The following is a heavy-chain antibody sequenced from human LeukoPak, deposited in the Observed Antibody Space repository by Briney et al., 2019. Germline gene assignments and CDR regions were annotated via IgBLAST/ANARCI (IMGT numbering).Heavy chain of an antibody. J-gene: IGHJ4*02. CDR2: VYSSGST. D-gene: IGHD1-26*01. V-gene: IGHV4-4*07. CDR3: ASYSGSNAYYAY. CDR1: GGSITSYY. Sequence: SETLSLTCTVSGGSITSYYWTWIRQPAGKGLEWIGRVYSSGSTNYNPSLKSRVTMSVDTSNNQFSLKLSSVTAADTAVYYCASYSGSNAYYAYWGQGTLVTVSS.